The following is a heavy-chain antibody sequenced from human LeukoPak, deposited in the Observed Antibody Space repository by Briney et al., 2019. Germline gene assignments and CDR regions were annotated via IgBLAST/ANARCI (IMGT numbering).Heavy chain of an antibody. V-gene: IGHV3-23*01. J-gene: IGHJ4*02. CDR2: ISGSGGST. Sequence: GGSLRLSCAASGFTFSSYAMSWVRQAPGKGLEWVSAISGSGGSTYYADPVKGRFTISRDNSKNTLYLQMNSLRAEDTAVYYCAKDPPRGYSYGSLGGYWGQGTLVTVSS. CDR3: AKDPPRGYSYGSLGGY. D-gene: IGHD5-18*01. CDR1: GFTFSSYA.